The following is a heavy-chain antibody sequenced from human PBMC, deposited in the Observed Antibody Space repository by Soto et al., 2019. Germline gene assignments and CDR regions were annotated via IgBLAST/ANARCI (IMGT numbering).Heavy chain of an antibody. V-gene: IGHV1-69*04. D-gene: IGHD1-26*01. Sequence: QLQLVQSGTELKKPGSSVKVSCKASGGSFSTYSITWVRQAPGQGPEWRGRIIPMLDITDYAQKFQGRVTITADKSTSTAYMELIRLTSEATAVYYCAQDVGDLGQGTLVTVSS. J-gene: IGHJ1*01. CDR3: AQDVGD. CDR2: IIPMLDIT. CDR1: GGSFSTYS.